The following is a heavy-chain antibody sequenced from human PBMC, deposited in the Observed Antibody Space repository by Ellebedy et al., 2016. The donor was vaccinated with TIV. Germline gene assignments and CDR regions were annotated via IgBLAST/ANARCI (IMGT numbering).Heavy chain of an antibody. CDR2: ISGFEQTT. CDR3: ARDPWTDEYHDYGAFDV. D-gene: IGHD4-17*01. CDR1: GFTFSSYA. Sequence: GESLKISCAASGFTFSSYALSWVRQAPGKGLEWVSGISGFEQTTHYADAVEGRFAISRDNARNSLYMQIDSLSAEDTAVYYCARDPWTDEYHDYGAFDVWGQGTFVTVSS. V-gene: IGHV3-23*01. J-gene: IGHJ3*01.